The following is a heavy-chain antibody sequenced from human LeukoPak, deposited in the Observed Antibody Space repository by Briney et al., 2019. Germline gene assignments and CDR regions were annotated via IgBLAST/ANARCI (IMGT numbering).Heavy chain of an antibody. Sequence: GSVKVSCTASGYTFTSYGMSWVRQAPGQGLEWMGWINSYNGSTNYAHNLQGRVTMTTDTSTSTAYMELRSMRSDDTAVYYCARDGVPITMIVVGTPYYFDNWGQGTLGTVSS. J-gene: IGHJ4*02. CDR3: ARDGVPITMIVVGTPYYFDN. D-gene: IGHD3-22*01. V-gene: IGHV1-18*01. CDR2: INSYNGST. CDR1: GYTFTSYG.